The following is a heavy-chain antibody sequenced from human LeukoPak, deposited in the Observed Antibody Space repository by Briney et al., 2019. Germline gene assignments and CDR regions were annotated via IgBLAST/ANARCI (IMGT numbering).Heavy chain of an antibody. CDR2: IYYSGST. D-gene: IGHD6-6*01. V-gene: IGHV4-59*01. J-gene: IGHJ4*02. CDR1: GGSISSYY. Sequence: KPSETLSLTCTVSGGSISSYYWSWIRQPPGKGLEWIGYIYYSGSTNYNPSLKSRVTISVDTSKNQFSLKLSSVTAADTAVYYCARASQRIAARASSFDYWGQGTLVTVSS. CDR3: ARASQRIAARASSFDY.